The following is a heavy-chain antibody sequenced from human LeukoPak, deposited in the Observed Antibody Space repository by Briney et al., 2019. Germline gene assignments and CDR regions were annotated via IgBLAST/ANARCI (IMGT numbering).Heavy chain of an antibody. Sequence: GSLRLSCAASGFTFMTYAMTWVRQAPGQGLEWVSVISGSGGLTDYADSVKGRFTISKDSSKKTVYLQMNSLKTEDTAVYYCTTVLRYDSGSYSDYWGQGTLVTVPS. CDR3: TTVLRYDSGSYSDY. J-gene: IGHJ4*02. CDR2: ISGSGGLT. V-gene: IGHV3-23*01. CDR1: GFTFMTYA. D-gene: IGHD3-10*01.